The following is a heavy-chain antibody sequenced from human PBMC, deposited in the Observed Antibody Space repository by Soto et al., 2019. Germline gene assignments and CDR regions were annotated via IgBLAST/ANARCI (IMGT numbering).Heavy chain of an antibody. J-gene: IGHJ4*02. CDR2: INAGNGNT. Sequence: ASVKVSCKASGYTFTNYAMHWVRQAPGQGLEWMGWINAGNGNTKYSQKFQGRVTITRDTSASTAYMELSSVRSEDTAVYYCARAEMATQRPGYWGQGALVTVSS. CDR3: ARAEMATQRPGY. V-gene: IGHV1-3*01. D-gene: IGHD5-12*01. CDR1: GYTFTNYA.